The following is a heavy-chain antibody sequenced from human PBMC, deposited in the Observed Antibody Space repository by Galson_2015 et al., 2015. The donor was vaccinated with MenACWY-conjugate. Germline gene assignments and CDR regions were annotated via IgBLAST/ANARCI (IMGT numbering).Heavy chain of an antibody. CDR1: GYTFTSSA. CDR2: INTDTGNP. Sequence: VKVSCKASGYTFTSSAMNWVRQAPGQGLGWMGWINTDTGNPTYAQGFTGRFVFSLDTSVSTAYLQISSLKAEDTAVYYCARSGGGYCSGGSCYYDYWGQGTLVTVSS. CDR3: ARSGGGYCSGGSCYYDY. D-gene: IGHD2-15*01. V-gene: IGHV7-4-1*02. J-gene: IGHJ4*02.